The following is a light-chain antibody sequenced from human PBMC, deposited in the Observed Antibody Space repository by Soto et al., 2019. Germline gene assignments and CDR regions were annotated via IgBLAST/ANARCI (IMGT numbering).Light chain of an antibody. CDR2: TNT. J-gene: IGLJ3*02. Sequence: QSVLTQPPSASGTPGQRVTISCSGSSSSIGRNTVNWYQQLPGTPPKLLIYTNTQRPSGVPDRFSGSKSGTSASLAISGLQSEDEADYYCAVWDDSLSGWVFGGGTKLTVL. CDR3: AVWDDSLSGWV. V-gene: IGLV1-44*01. CDR1: SSSIGRNT.